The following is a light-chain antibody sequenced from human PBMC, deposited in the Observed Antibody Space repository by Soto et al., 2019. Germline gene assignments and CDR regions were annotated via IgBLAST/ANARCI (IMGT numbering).Light chain of an antibody. CDR1: QSISSR. J-gene: IGKJ1*01. Sequence: IQITQSPSTLSASVVARAPITRRASQSISSRLAWFQQKPERAPRVLIYDASSLESGVPSRFSGSGSGTEFTLTISSLQPDDFATYYCQQYNTCWTFGQGTKVDIK. V-gene: IGKV1-5*01. CDR2: DAS. CDR3: QQYNTCWT.